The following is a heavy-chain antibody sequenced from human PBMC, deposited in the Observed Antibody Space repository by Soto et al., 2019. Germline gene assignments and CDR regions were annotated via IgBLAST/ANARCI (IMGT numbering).Heavy chain of an antibody. CDR2: IYYSGST. CDR1: GGSISSYY. Sequence: SETLSLTCTVSGGSISSYYWSWIRQPPGKGLEWIGYIYYSGSTNYNPSLKSRVTISVDTSKNQFSLKLSSVTAADTVVYYCARAGTGATYDAFDIWGQGTMVTVSS. D-gene: IGHD7-27*01. J-gene: IGHJ3*02. CDR3: ARAGTGATYDAFDI. V-gene: IGHV4-59*01.